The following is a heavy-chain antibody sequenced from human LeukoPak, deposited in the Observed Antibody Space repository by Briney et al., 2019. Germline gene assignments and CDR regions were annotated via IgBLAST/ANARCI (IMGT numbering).Heavy chain of an antibody. Sequence: GGSLRLSCAASGFTFSSYGMHWVRQAPGKGLEWVAVISYDGSNKYYADSVKGRFTISRDNSKNTLYLQMNSLRAEDTAVYYCAKDSRVATSGTLDYWGQGTLVTVSS. D-gene: IGHD5-12*01. V-gene: IGHV3-30*18. CDR2: ISYDGSNK. CDR3: AKDSRVATSGTLDY. CDR1: GFTFSSYG. J-gene: IGHJ4*02.